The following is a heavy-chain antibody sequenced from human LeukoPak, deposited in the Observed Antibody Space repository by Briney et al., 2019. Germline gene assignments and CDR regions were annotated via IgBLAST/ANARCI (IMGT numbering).Heavy chain of an antibody. V-gene: IGHV4-34*01. D-gene: IGHD1-20*01. CDR3: ARGGIAGFDY. J-gene: IGHJ4*02. CDR2: INHSGST. CDR1: GGSFSGHF. Sequence: SETLSLTCAVYGGSFSGHFWSWIRQTPGKGLEWSGEINHSGSTNYNPSLKSRVTISVDTSKNQFSLRLTSVTAADTAVFYCARGGIAGFDYWGQGALVTVSS.